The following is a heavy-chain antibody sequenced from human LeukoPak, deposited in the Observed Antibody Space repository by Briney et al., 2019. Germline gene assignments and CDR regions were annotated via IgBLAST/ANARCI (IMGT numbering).Heavy chain of an antibody. CDR2: IDPYGGDT. J-gene: IGHJ1*01. CDR3: ARAPSEIGGYYPEYFRH. CDR1: GFSFISYW. D-gene: IGHD3-22*01. Sequence: PGGSLRLSCGASGFSFISYWMHWVRQTPEKRLVWVSYIDPYGGDTNYADSVKGRFTISRDNAKNTVSLQMNSPRAEDTGVYYCARAPSEIGGYYPEYFRHWGQGTLVTVSP. V-gene: IGHV3-74*01.